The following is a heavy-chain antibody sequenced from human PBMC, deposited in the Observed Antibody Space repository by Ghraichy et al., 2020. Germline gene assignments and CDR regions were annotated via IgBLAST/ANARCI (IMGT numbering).Heavy chain of an antibody. V-gene: IGHV3-23*01. D-gene: IGHD3-9*01. CDR2: ISGGGIAT. Sequence: GESLNISCAASGFTFSSYAMSWVRQAPGKGLEWVSGISGGGIATYYADSVEGRFTISRDNSKNTLSLQMNSLRVEDTAVYYWGKATTGPDPNDYWGQGTLVTVSS. J-gene: IGHJ4*02. CDR3: GKATTGPDPNDY. CDR1: GFTFSSYA.